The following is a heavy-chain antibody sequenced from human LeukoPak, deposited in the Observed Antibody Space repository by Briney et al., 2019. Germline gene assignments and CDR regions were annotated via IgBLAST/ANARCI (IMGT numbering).Heavy chain of an antibody. CDR2: INHSGST. CDR1: GGSFSGYY. Sequence: PSETLSLTCAVYGGSFSGYYWSWIRQPPGKGLGWIGEINHSGSTNYNPSLKSRVTISVDTSKNQFSLKLSSVTAADTAVYYCAAGEAFDIWGQGTMVTVSS. D-gene: IGHD1-14*01. J-gene: IGHJ3*02. V-gene: IGHV4-34*01. CDR3: AAGEAFDI.